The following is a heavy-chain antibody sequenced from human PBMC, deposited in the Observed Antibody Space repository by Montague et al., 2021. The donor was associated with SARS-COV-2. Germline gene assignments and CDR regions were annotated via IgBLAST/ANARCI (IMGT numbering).Heavy chain of an antibody. V-gene: IGHV4-59*01. CDR1: GGSISSYY. D-gene: IGHD2/OR15-2a*01. CDR3: AREAEDNSNSPGVDY. J-gene: IGHJ4*02. CDR2: IYYSGST. Sequence: SETLSLTCTVSGGSISSYYWSWIRQPPGKGLEWIGYIYYSGSTNYNPSLKSRVTISVDTSKNQFSLKLSSVTAADTAVYYCAREAEDNSNSPGVDYWGQGTLVTVSS.